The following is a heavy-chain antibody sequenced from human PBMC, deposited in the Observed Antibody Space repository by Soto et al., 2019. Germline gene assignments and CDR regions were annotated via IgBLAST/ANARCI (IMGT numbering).Heavy chain of an antibody. D-gene: IGHD4-4*01. Sequence: SQTLSLTCAVSGDSVASNSAAWNWIRQSPSRGLEWLGGTYYRSKWYNDYAVSVKSRITINPDTSKGQFSLQLNSVTPEDTAVYYCARGEGPTVTPHVCYWGQRTLVTVS. CDR1: GDSVASNSAA. J-gene: IGHJ4*02. V-gene: IGHV6-1*01. CDR2: TYYRSKWYN. CDR3: ARGEGPTVTPHVCY.